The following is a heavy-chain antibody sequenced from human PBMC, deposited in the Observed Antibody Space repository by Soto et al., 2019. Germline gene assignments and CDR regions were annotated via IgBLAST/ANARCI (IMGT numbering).Heavy chain of an antibody. Sequence: PSQTLSLTCAVSGVSLTSGNWWTWVRQSPQRGLEYIGEIFHDGTANYYPSFERRVAMSVDTSRNQFSLQLTSVTAADTAVYYCEKDDFTDRGDDYFDYWGPGTLVTVSS. CDR2: IFHDGTA. V-gene: IGHV4-4*02. J-gene: IGHJ4*02. D-gene: IGHD2-21*02. CDR1: GVSLTSGNW. CDR3: EKDDFTDRGDDYFDY.